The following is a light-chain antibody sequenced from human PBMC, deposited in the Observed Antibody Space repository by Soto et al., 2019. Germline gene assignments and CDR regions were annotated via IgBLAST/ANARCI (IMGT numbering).Light chain of an antibody. J-gene: IGLJ2*01. V-gene: IGLV7-43*01. Sequence: QAVVTQEPSVTVSPGRTVTLTCASSTGPVTSDYYPSWFQQKAAAAARGLIYSTTTKHSWTPDRFSGSLLGAKAALTVSGVQSEDEAEYYCLVYSGGTWVFGGGTKLTVL. CDR2: STT. CDR3: LVYSGGTWV. CDR1: TGPVTSDYY.